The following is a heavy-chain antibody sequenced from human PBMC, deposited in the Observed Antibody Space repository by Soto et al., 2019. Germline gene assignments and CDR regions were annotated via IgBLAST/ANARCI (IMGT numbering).Heavy chain of an antibody. CDR3: ARRWSSFYGMDV. CDR1: GGSVSGYY. J-gene: IGHJ6*02. D-gene: IGHD3-3*01. V-gene: IGHV4-34*01. CDR2: INHSGST. Sequence: XETLSLNCAVYGGSVSGYYWSWIRQPPGKGLEWIGEINHSGSTNYNPSLVSRVTISVDTSKNQFSLKMSSVTAADTAVYYCARRWSSFYGMDVWGQGTTVTVSS.